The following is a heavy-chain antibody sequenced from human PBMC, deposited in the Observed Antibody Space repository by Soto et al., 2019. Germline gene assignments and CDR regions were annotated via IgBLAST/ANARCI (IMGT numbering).Heavy chain of an antibody. V-gene: IGHV3-30*14. CDR1: GFTFSYYA. Sequence: QVQLVESGGGVVQPGRSLRLSCAASGFTFSYYAMHWVRQAPGKGLEWVAVMSHDGSNEYYADSVKGRFTISRDNSKSTLYFQMNSLRGEDTALYYCARVDRTVTTFYYYGMDVWGQGTTVSVSS. D-gene: IGHD4-4*01. CDR3: ARVDRTVTTFYYYGMDV. J-gene: IGHJ6*02. CDR2: MSHDGSNE.